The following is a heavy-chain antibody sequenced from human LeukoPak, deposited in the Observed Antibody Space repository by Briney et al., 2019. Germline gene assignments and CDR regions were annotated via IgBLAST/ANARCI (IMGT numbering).Heavy chain of an antibody. J-gene: IGHJ6*02. CDR1: GGSFSGYY. CDR2: INHSGST. V-gene: IGHV4-34*01. Sequence: SETLSLTCAVYGGSFSGYYWSWIRQPPGKGLEWIGEINHSGSTNYNPSLKSRVTISVDTSKNQFSLKLSSVTAADTAVYYCARALGYCSSTSCYKSYYYYSMDVWGQGTTVTVSS. CDR3: ARALGYCSSTSCYKSYYYYSMDV. D-gene: IGHD2-2*02.